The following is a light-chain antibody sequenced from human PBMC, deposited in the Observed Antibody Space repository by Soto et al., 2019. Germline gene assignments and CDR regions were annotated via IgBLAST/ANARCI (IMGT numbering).Light chain of an antibody. CDR2: AAS. J-gene: IGKJ1*01. V-gene: IGKV1-5*03. CDR1: QSISVW. Sequence: DIHMTQSPSTLSASVGDRVTITCRASQSISVWLAWYQQKPWKVPKLLIYAASNLEGGVPSRFSVSGSGTDFTLTISSLPPDDFATYYGAQYNVYPKRFGQGTKVEIK. CDR3: AQYNVYPKR.